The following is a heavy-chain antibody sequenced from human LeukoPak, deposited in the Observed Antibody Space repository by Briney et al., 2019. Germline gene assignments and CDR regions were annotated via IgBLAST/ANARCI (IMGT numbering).Heavy chain of an antibody. CDR1: GFTFSNNW. Sequence: GGSLRLSCAASGFTFSNNWMSWVRQAAGKGLEWVANINPDGGTEYYVGSGKGRFTISRDNAKSSLYLEMNSLRDEDTAVYYCARGDSSTGWWFDPWGQGTRITVSS. J-gene: IGHJ5*02. CDR2: INPDGGTE. D-gene: IGHD6-13*01. V-gene: IGHV3-7*01. CDR3: ARGDSSTGWWFDP.